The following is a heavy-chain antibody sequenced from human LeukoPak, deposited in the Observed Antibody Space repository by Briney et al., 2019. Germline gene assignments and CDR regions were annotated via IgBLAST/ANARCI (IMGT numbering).Heavy chain of an antibody. D-gene: IGHD3-22*01. Sequence: GRSPRLSCAASGFTFSSYGMHWVRQAPGKGLEWVAVIWYDGSNKYYADSVKGRFTISRDNSKSTLYLQMNSLRAEDTAVYYCARARDYYDSSGYYSGAFDIWGQGTMVTVSS. V-gene: IGHV3-33*01. CDR1: GFTFSSYG. CDR2: IWYDGSNK. CDR3: ARARDYYDSSGYYSGAFDI. J-gene: IGHJ3*02.